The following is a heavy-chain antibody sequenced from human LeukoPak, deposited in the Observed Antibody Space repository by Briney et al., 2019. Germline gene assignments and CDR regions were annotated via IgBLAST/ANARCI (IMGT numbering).Heavy chain of an antibody. J-gene: IGHJ4*02. CDR1: GFSFSSYG. CDR3: AKADGNSGYDFLDLDY. Sequence: PGGSLRLSCAASGFSFSSYGMSWVRQAPGKGLEWVSAISASGGSTYYSDSVKGRFTISRDDSKNTLYLQINSLRAEDTAVYYCAKADGNSGYDFLDLDYWGQGTLVTVSS. V-gene: IGHV3-23*01. D-gene: IGHD5-12*01. CDR2: ISASGGST.